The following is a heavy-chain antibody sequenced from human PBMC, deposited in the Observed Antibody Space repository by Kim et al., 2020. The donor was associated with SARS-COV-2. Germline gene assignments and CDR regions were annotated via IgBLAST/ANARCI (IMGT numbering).Heavy chain of an antibody. J-gene: IGHJ4*02. D-gene: IGHD4-17*01. CDR2: INHSGST. CDR1: GGSFSGYY. CDR3: ARGAVTTGGDDY. V-gene: IGHV4-34*01. Sequence: SETLSLTCAVYGGSFSGYYWSWIRQPPGKGLEWIGEINHSGSTTYNPSLKSRVTISVDTSKNQFSLRLSSVTAADTAVYYCARGAVTTGGDDYWGQGTLVTVSS.